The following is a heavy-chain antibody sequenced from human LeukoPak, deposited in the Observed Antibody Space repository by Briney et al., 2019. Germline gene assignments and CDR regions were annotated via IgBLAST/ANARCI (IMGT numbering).Heavy chain of an antibody. CDR2: INSDGSST. CDR3: ARGSVAGTGYFDY. Sequence: GGSLRHSCAASGFTFSSYWMHWVRQAPGKGLVWVSRINSDGSSTSYADSVKGRFTISRDNAKNTLYLQMNSLRAEDTAVYYCARGSVAGTGYFDYWGQGTLVTVSS. D-gene: IGHD6-19*01. CDR1: GFTFSSYW. J-gene: IGHJ4*02. V-gene: IGHV3-74*01.